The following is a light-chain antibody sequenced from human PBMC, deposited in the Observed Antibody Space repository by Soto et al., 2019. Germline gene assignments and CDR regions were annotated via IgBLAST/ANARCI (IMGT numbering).Light chain of an antibody. CDR3: SSYATSQGGV. V-gene: IGLV2-14*01. J-gene: IGLJ3*02. Sequence: QSVLTQPASVSGSPGQSITISCTGTSSDVGGYNYVSWYQQHPGKAPKLMIYEVSNRPSGVSDRFSGSKSGNTASLTISGLQTEDEADYYCSSYATSQGGVFGGGTKLTVL. CDR2: EVS. CDR1: SSDVGGYNY.